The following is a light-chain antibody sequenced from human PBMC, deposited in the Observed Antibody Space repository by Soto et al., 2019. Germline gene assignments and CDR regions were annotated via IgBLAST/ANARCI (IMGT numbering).Light chain of an antibody. Sequence: LTQPASVSGSVGQSITISCTGTSSDVGGYDFVSWYQHHPGKAPKLIIYEVRTRPSGLSDRFSGSKSGNTASLTISGLQAEEEADYYCSSYTSDWGVFGTGTKGTVL. CDR3: SSYTSDWGV. CDR2: EVR. J-gene: IGLJ1*01. V-gene: IGLV2-14*01. CDR1: SSDVGGYDF.